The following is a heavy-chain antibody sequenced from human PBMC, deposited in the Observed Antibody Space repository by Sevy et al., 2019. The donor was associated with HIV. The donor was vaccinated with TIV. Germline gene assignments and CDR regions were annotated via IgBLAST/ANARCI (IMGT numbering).Heavy chain of an antibody. V-gene: IGHV3-23*01. CDR3: AKRSSSSWYYIGY. J-gene: IGHJ4*02. D-gene: IGHD6-13*01. CDR1: GFTFSSYA. Sequence: GGSLRLSCAASGFTFSSYAMSWVRQAPGNGLEWVSAISGSGGSTYYADSVKGRFTISRDNSKNTLYLQMNSLRAEDTAVYYCAKRSSSSWYYIGYWGQGTLVTVSS. CDR2: ISGSGGST.